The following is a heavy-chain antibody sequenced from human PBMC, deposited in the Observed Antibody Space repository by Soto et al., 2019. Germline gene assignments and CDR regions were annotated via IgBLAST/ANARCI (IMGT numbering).Heavy chain of an antibody. V-gene: IGHV3-23*01. CDR1: GFTFSSYA. CDR2: ISGSGGST. D-gene: IGHD3-10*01. CDR3: AKDGPLYDYYGSGSYPQYYYDMDV. J-gene: IGHJ6*03. Sequence: GGSLRLSCAASGFTFSSYAMSWVRQAPGKGLEWVSAISGSGGSTYYADSVKGRFTISRDNSKNTLYLQMNSLRAEDTAVYYCAKDGPLYDYYGSGSYPQYYYDMDVWGNGTTVTVSS.